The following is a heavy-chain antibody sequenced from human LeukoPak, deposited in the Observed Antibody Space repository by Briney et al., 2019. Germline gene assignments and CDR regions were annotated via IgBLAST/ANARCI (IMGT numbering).Heavy chain of an antibody. CDR3: ARGYDSSGYYNFDY. Sequence: PSETLSLTCTVSGASITTYYWSWIRQPAGKGLEWIGRIYTSGSTNYNPSLKSRVTMSVDTSKNQFSLNLSSVTAADTAVYYCARGYDSSGYYNFDYWGQGTLATVSS. J-gene: IGHJ4*02. V-gene: IGHV4-4*07. CDR2: IYTSGST. D-gene: IGHD3-22*01. CDR1: GASITTYY.